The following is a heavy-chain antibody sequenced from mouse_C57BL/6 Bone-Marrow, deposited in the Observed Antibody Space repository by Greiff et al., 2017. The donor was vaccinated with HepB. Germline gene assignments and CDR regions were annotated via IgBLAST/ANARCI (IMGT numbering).Heavy chain of an antibody. CDR3: ARHEYDGGMDY. V-gene: IGHV5-12*01. Sequence: EVKLVESGGGLVQPGGSLKLSCAASGFTFSDYYMYWVRQTPEKRLEWVAYISNGGGSTYYPDTVKGRFTISRDNAKNTLYLQMSRRKSEDTAMYYCARHEYDGGMDYWGQGTSVTVSS. J-gene: IGHJ4*01. CDR2: ISNGGGST. CDR1: GFTFSDYY. D-gene: IGHD2-4*01.